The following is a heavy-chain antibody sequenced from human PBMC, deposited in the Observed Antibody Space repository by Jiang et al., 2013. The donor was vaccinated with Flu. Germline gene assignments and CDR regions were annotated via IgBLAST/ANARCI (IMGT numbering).Heavy chain of an antibody. D-gene: IGHD6-13*01. V-gene: IGHV3-64D*06. J-gene: IGHJ3*02. CDR3: VKDQMEQQRTNGAFDI. Sequence: LEYVSAISSNGGSTYYADSVKGRFTISRDNSKNTLYLQMSSLRAEDTAVYYCVKDQMEQQRTNGAFDIWGQGTMVTVSS. CDR2: ISSNGGST.